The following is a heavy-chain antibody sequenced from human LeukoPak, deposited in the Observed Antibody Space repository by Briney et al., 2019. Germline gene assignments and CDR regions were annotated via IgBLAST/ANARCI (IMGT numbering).Heavy chain of an antibody. V-gene: IGHV3-53*01. CDR2: IYSGLST. CDR3: ASGIAVNAFAI. D-gene: IGHD6-19*01. CDR1: GFAVSSNY. Sequence: GGSLSLSCAASGFAVSSNYMSWVRQAPGKGLEWVSIIYSGLSTYYADSVRGRFTISRDNSKNTLYLQMNTLRAEDTAVYYCASGIAVNAFAIWGQGTMVTVSS. J-gene: IGHJ3*02.